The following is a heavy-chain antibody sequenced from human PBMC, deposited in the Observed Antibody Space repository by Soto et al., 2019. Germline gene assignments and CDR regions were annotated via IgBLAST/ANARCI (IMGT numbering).Heavy chain of an antibody. D-gene: IGHD6-19*01. Sequence: SETLSLTCTVSGGSISSDYWSWIRQPPGKGLEWIGYIYYSGSTNYNPSLKSRVTISVDTSKNQFSLKLSSVTAADTAVYYCARAYRPGIAVAGFEGAFDYWGQGTLVTVSS. CDR3: ARAYRPGIAVAGFEGAFDY. CDR1: GGSISSDY. CDR2: IYYSGST. J-gene: IGHJ4*02. V-gene: IGHV4-59*01.